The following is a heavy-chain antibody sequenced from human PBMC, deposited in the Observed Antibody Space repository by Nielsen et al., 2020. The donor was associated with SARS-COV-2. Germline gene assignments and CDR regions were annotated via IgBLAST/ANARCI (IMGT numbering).Heavy chain of an antibody. Sequence: ASVKVSCKASGYTFTSYYMHWVRQAPGQGLEWMGIINPSGGSTSYAQKFQGRVTMTRDTSTSTVYMELSSLRSEDTAVYYCAKDPAYCGGDCYGDNFDYWGQGTLVTVSS. CDR3: AKDPAYCGGDCYGDNFDY. CDR1: GYTFTSYY. D-gene: IGHD2-21*02. J-gene: IGHJ4*02. V-gene: IGHV1-46*01. CDR2: INPSGGST.